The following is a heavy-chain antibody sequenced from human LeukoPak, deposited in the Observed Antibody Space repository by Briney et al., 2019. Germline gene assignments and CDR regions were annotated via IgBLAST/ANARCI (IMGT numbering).Heavy chain of an antibody. Sequence: GGSLRLSCAASGFTFSSYEMNWVRQAPGKGLEWVSSISSSSNYIYYPDSVKGRFTISRDNAKNSLYLQMNSLRAEDTAVYYCARWSSGSQYFDYWGQGTLVTVSS. J-gene: IGHJ4*02. CDR2: ISSSSNYI. CDR1: GFTFSSYE. D-gene: IGHD1-26*01. V-gene: IGHV3-21*01. CDR3: ARWSSGSQYFDY.